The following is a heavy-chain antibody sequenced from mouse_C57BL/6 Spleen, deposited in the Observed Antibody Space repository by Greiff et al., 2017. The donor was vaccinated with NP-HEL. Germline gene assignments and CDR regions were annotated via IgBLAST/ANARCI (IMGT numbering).Heavy chain of an antibody. CDR3: ASRDSSGYYFDY. CDR1: GYTFTDYN. V-gene: IGHV1-22*01. D-gene: IGHD3-2*02. Sequence: VQLQESGPELVKPGASVKMSCKASGYTFTDYNMHWVKQSHGKSLEWIGYINPNNGGTSYNQKFKGKATLTVNKSSSTAYMELRSLTSEDSAVYYCASRDSSGYYFDYWGQGTTLTVSS. J-gene: IGHJ2*01. CDR2: INPNNGGT.